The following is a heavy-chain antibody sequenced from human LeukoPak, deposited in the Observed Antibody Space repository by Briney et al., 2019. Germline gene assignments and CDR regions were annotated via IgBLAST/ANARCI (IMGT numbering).Heavy chain of an antibody. J-gene: IGHJ4*02. Sequence: GGSLRLSCAASGFTFSSYGMHWVRQAPGKGLEWVAFIRYDGSNKYYADSVKGRFTISRDNSKNTLYLQMNSLRAEDTAVYYCAKDRYGSGSDRYFDYWGQGTLVTVSS. CDR2: IRYDGSNK. V-gene: IGHV3-30*02. CDR3: AKDRYGSGSDRYFDY. D-gene: IGHD3-10*01. CDR1: GFTFSSYG.